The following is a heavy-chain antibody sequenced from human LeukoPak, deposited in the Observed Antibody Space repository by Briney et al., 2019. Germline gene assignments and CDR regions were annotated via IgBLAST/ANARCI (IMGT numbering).Heavy chain of an antibody. D-gene: IGHD5-18*01. CDR2: IYYSGST. CDR3: ARVGGRGYSSFSGIFDY. Sequence: KSSETLSPTCTVSGGSISSYYWSWIRQPPGKGLEWIGYIYYSGSTNYNPSLKSRVTISVDTSKNQFSLKLSSVTAADTAVCYCARVGGRGYSSFSGIFDYWGQGTLVTVSS. V-gene: IGHV4-59*01. CDR1: GGSISSYY. J-gene: IGHJ4*02.